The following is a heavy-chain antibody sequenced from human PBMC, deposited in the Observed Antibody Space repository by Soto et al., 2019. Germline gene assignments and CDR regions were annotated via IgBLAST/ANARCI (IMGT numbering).Heavy chain of an antibody. Sequence: ASVKVSCKASGYTFTSYYIHWVRQAPGQGLEWMGIINPSGGATSYAQTFKGRVNMTRDVSTNTVYMELSGLRSEDTAVFYCARDPSIVVVTGRLYYYYGMDVWGQGTTVTVSS. V-gene: IGHV1-46*01. J-gene: IGHJ6*02. CDR1: GYTFTSYY. D-gene: IGHD2-21*02. CDR2: INPSGGAT. CDR3: ARDPSIVVVTGRLYYYYGMDV.